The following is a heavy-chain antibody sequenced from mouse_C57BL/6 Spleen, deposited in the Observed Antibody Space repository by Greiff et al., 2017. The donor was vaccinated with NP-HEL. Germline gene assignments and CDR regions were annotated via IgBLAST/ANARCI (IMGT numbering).Heavy chain of an antibody. CDR3: VRHDEAWFAY. V-gene: IGHV10-1*01. Sequence: DVQLVESGGGLVQPKGSLKLSCAASGFSFNTYAMNWVRQAPGTGLEWVARLRSKSNNYATYYADSVKDRITISRDDSESMRYLQMNNLKTEDTAMYYCVRHDEAWFAYWGQGTLVTVAA. J-gene: IGHJ3*01. CDR1: GFSFNTYA. CDR2: LRSKSNNYAT.